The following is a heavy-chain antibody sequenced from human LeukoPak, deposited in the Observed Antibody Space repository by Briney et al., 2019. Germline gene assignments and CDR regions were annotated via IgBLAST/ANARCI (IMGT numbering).Heavy chain of an antibody. CDR2: INHSGST. D-gene: IGHD5-18*01. CDR1: GGSFSGYY. J-gene: IGHJ4*02. V-gene: IGHV4-34*01. CDR3: ARGSSQLWSAD. Sequence: SETLSLTCAVYGGSFSGYYWSWIRQPPGKGLEWIGEINHSGSTNYNPSLKSRVTLSVDTSKNQFSLKLSSVTAADTAVYYCARGSSQLWSADWGQGTLVTVSS.